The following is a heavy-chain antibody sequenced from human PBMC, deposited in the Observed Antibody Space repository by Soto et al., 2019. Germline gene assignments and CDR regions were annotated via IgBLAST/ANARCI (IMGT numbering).Heavy chain of an antibody. D-gene: IGHD3-9*01. CDR2: ISSSSNYI. Sequence: EVQLVESGGGLVKPGGSLRLSCAASGFTFSSYSMNWVRQAPGKGLEWVSSISSSSNYIYYADSVKGRFTISRDNTTNSLYLQMNSLRAEDTAVYYCARARSYYDILTGYYYYYMDVWGKGTTVTVSS. CDR3: ARARSYYDILTGYYYYYMDV. J-gene: IGHJ6*03. CDR1: GFTFSSYS. V-gene: IGHV3-21*01.